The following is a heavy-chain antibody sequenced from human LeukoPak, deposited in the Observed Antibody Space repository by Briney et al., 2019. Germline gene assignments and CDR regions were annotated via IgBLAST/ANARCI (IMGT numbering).Heavy chain of an antibody. D-gene: IGHD2-15*01. CDR3: VLAPNSNWFDF. Sequence: SETLSLTCSVSGDSISSFYWNWIRQPPGRGLEWIGNIHYSGSSIYNPSLKSRVTISIDTSRKQFFLKLSSVTAAHTAVYYCVLAPNSNWFDFWGQGTLVTVSS. CDR2: IHYSGSS. J-gene: IGHJ5*01. V-gene: IGHV4-59*08. CDR1: GDSISSFY.